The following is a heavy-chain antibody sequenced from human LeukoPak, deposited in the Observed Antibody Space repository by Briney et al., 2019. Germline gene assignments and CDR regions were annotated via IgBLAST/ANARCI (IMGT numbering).Heavy chain of an antibody. CDR3: AKGTYTAYNSGCAY. V-gene: IGHV3-30*18. CDR2: ISSDGSSK. D-gene: IGHD5-24*01. J-gene: IGHJ4*02. Sequence: GRSLRLSCAASGFTFSSFGMHWVRQAPGKGLEWVAGISSDGSSKYYADSVKGRFTISRDNPRNTLYLQMNSLRTEDTALYYCAKGTYTAYNSGCAYWGQGTLVTVSS. CDR1: GFTFSSFG.